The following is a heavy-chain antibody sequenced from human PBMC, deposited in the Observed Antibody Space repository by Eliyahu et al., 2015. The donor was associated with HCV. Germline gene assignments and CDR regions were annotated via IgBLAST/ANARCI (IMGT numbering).Heavy chain of an antibody. CDR1: GGSISSSSYY. Sequence: QLQLQESGPGLVKPSETLSLTCTVSGGSISSSSYYWGWIRQPPGKGLEWIGSIYYIGSGYYNPSLKSRVTISVDTSKNQFSLKLSSVTAADTAVYYCATRVAGELAYWGQGTLVTVSS. V-gene: IGHV4-39*07. J-gene: IGHJ4*02. D-gene: IGHD3-10*01. CDR3: ATRVAGELAY. CDR2: IYYIGSG.